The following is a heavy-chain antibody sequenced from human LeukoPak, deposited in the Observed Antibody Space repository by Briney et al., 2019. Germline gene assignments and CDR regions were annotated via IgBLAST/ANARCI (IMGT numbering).Heavy chain of an antibody. CDR1: GYSISSGYY. CDR3: ARDLHTLTPGYSTY. Sequence: SGTLSLTCTVSGYSISSGYYWGWIRQPPGKGLEWIGSIYHSGSTYYNPSLKSRVTISVDMSKNQFSLKLSSVTAADTAVYYCARDLHTLTPGYSTYWGQGTLVTVSS. D-gene: IGHD6-13*01. J-gene: IGHJ4*02. V-gene: IGHV4-38-2*02. CDR2: IYHSGST.